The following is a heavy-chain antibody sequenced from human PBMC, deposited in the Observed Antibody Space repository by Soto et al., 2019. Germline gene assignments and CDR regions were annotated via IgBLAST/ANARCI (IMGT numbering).Heavy chain of an antibody. CDR3: ARRGSGSYYDY. CDR2: ISGSGGST. CDR1: GFTFSSYA. Sequence: EVQLLESGGGLVQPGGSLRLSCAASGFTFSSYAMRWVRQAPVKGLEWVSAISGSGGSTYYADSVKARFTISRDNSKNTLYLQMNSLRAEDTAVYYCARRGSGSYYDYWGQGTLVTVYS. V-gene: IGHV3-23*01. J-gene: IGHJ4*02. D-gene: IGHD1-26*01.